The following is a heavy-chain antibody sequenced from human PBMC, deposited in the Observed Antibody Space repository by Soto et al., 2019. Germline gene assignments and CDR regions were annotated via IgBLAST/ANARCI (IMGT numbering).Heavy chain of an antibody. CDR1: VFTVSSYA. CDR2: ISYDGSNK. Sequence: QPWGPLRLACAASVFTVSSYAMHWVRQAPGKGLEWVAVISYDGSNKYYADSVKGRFTISRDNSKNTLYLQMNSLRAEDTAVYYCARDDGHPDSSSWYPLGYWGQGTLVTVSS. CDR3: ARDDGHPDSSSWYPLGY. D-gene: IGHD6-13*01. V-gene: IGHV3-30-3*01. J-gene: IGHJ4*02.